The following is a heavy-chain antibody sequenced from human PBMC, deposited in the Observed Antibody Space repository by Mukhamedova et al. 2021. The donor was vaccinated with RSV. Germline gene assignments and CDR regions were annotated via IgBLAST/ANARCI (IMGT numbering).Heavy chain of an antibody. D-gene: IGHD3-10*01. CDR2: IYYSGTT. CDR1: IHSYY. V-gene: IGHV4-59*01. CDR3: ARNYTVRGMIMKLEY. J-gene: IGHJ4*01. Sequence: IHSYYWSWIRQSSGKGLEWFGYIYYSGTTNYNPSLKSRVTISVDTSKNQCSLTLGSVTAADTVVYYCARNYTVRGMIMKLEYWG.